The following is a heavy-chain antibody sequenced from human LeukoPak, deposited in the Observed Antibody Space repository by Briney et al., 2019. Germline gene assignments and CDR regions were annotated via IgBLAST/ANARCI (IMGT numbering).Heavy chain of an antibody. V-gene: IGHV1-2*02. D-gene: IGHD2-15*01. CDR2: INPNSGGT. Sequence: EASVKVSCKAFGYTFTGYYMYWVRQAPGQGLEWMGWINPNSGGTNYAQKFQGRVTMTRDTSISTAYMELSRLRSDDTAVYYCAREIYCSGGRCYLNWFDPWGQGTLVTVSS. CDR1: GYTFTGYY. J-gene: IGHJ5*02. CDR3: AREIYCSGGRCYLNWFDP.